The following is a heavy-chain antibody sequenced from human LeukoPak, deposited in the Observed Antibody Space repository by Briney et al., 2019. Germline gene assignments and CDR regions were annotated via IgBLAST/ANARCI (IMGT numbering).Heavy chain of an antibody. CDR2: IYHSGST. Sequence: SETLSLTCAVSGYSISSGYYWGWIRQPPGKGLEWIGSIYHSGSTYYNPSLKSRVTISLDTSENQFSLKLSSVTAADTAVYYCARQGSSSWYGWYFDLWGRGSLVTVSS. CDR3: ARQGSSSWYGWYFDL. J-gene: IGHJ2*01. CDR1: GYSISSGYY. V-gene: IGHV4-38-2*01. D-gene: IGHD6-13*01.